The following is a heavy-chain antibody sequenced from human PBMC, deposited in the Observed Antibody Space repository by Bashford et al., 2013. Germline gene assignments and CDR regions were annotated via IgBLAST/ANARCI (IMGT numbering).Heavy chain of an antibody. Sequence: SETLSLTCTVSGDSISSYYWSWIRQPPGKGLEWIGYILYSGGTNYNPSFKSRVSMSVDRSKNELSLKLSSVTAADTAVYYCGRDRDSLIVADYGMDVWGQGTTVTVSS. J-gene: IGHJ6*02. CDR1: GDSISSYY. CDR3: GRDRDSLIVADYGMDV. D-gene: IGHD3-22*01. CDR2: ILYSGGT. V-gene: IGHV4-59*01.